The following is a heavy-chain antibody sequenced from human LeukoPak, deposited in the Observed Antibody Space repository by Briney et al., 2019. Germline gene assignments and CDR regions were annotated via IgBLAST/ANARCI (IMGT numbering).Heavy chain of an antibody. CDR3: ASAHGGSGYDRPFDY. CDR1: GFTSSSYA. D-gene: IGHD5-12*01. V-gene: IGHV3-48*03. Sequence: GGSLRLSCAASGFTSSSYAMSWVRQVPGKGLEWISYIDSSANTTYYAGSVQGRFTISRDNAKNSLYLQMRSLRVEDTAFYYCASAHGGSGYDRPFDYWGQGTLVTVSS. J-gene: IGHJ4*02. CDR2: IDSSANTT.